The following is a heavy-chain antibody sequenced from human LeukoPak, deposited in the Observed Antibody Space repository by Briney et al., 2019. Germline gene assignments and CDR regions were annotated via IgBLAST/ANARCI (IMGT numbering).Heavy chain of an antibody. V-gene: IGHV4-59*01. J-gene: IGHJ4*02. D-gene: IGHD3-22*01. Sequence: SETLSLTCTVPGASISSSYWSWIRQSPGKGLEWIGYIYHTGSTNYNPSLESRVTISVDRSKNQFSLKLTSVTAADTAVYYCAIGYFDSRGYSNPFDYWGQGALVTVSS. CDR2: IYHTGST. CDR3: AIGYFDSRGYSNPFDY. CDR1: GASISSSY.